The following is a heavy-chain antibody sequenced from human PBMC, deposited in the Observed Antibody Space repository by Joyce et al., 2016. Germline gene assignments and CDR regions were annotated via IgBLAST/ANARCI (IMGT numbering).Heavy chain of an antibody. CDR3: ARVLVGDCSGGSCYFDY. J-gene: IGHJ4*02. CDR1: GYTFTGNY. Sequence: QVQLVQSGAEVKKPGASVKVSCQASGYTFTGNYMHWVRQAPGKGLEWVGRINPNSGGTKCAQKFQGRVTMTRDTSISTADMELSRLRSDDTAVYYCARVLVGDCSGGSCYFDYWGQGSLVTVSS. V-gene: IGHV1-2*06. CDR2: INPNSGGT. D-gene: IGHD2-15*01.